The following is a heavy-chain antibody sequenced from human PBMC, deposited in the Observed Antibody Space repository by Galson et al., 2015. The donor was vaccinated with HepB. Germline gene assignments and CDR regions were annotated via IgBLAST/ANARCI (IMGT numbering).Heavy chain of an antibody. D-gene: IGHD6-13*01. CDR1: GFTVSSNY. CDR2: IYSGGST. CDR3: ARDGAAAGMGTQYNWFDP. Sequence: SLRLSCAASGFTVSSNYMSWVRQAPGKGLEWVSVIYSGGSTYYADSVKGRFTISGDNSKNTLYLQMNSLRAEDTAIYYCARDGAAAGMGTQYNWFDPWGQGTLVTVSS. J-gene: IGHJ5*02. V-gene: IGHV3-66*02.